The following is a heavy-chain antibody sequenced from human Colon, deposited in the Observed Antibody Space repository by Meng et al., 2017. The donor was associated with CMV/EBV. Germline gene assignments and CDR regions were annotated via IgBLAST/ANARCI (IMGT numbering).Heavy chain of an antibody. CDR2: FIPIFPAP. J-gene: IGHJ4*02. CDR3: ARGNCSGNTCDTYFDQ. V-gene: IGHV1-69*05. D-gene: IGHD2-8*02. CDR1: FSIFE. Sequence: FSIFETRWVRQARGQGLDWLGGFIPIFPAPYYAQKLQGGLTISTDKSTTTADMALTSLTSEDTAVYYCARGNCSGNTCDTYFDQWGQGTMVTVSS.